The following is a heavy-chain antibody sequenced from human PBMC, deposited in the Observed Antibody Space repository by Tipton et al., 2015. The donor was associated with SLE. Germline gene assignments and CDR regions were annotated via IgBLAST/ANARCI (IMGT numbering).Heavy chain of an antibody. V-gene: IGHV3-9*01. CDR3: AKDAHGDYSHFDQ. Sequence: SLRLSCAASGFTFENYAMHWVRQVPGKGLEWISYISWNSASLGYADSVRGRFAISRDSAKNSLYLQMINLRAEDTALYYCAKDAHGDYSHFDQWGQGTLVTVAS. D-gene: IGHD4-17*01. CDR2: ISWNSASL. J-gene: IGHJ4*02. CDR1: GFTFENYA.